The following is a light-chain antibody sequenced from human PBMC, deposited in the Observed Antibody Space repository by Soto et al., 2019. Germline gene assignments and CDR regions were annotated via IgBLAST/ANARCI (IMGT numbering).Light chain of an antibody. Sequence: EIVLTQSPGTLSLSPGERATLSCRASASLSTNSLAWYQQKPGQPPRLLIYAASTRHTDIPDRFTGSGSGTDFALTISRLEPEDFAVYYCQQRSNWPQNTFGQGTKLEIK. J-gene: IGKJ2*01. CDR2: AAS. CDR3: QQRSNWPQNT. CDR1: ASLSTNS. V-gene: IGKV3D-20*02.